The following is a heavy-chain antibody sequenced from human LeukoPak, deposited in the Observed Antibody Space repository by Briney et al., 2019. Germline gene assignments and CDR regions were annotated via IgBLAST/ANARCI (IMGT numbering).Heavy chain of an antibody. J-gene: IGHJ4*02. CDR1: GFTFSSYW. CDR2: IKEDGSQK. Sequence: GGSLRLSCAASGFTFSSYWMSWVRQSPGKGLEWVANIKEDGSQKYYVDSVKGRFTISRDNAKNSLYLQMNSLRGEDTAVYYCARGLTGSDYWGQGTLVTVSS. CDR3: ARGLTGSDY. V-gene: IGHV3-7*04.